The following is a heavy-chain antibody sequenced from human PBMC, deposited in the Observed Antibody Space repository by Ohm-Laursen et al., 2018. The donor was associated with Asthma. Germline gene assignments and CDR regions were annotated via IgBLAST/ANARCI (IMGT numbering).Heavy chain of an antibody. CDR2: ISTASTFI. J-gene: IGHJ1*01. CDR1: GYTFSRYS. Sequence: SLRLSCAASGYTFSRYSIHWVRQFPGKGLEWVASISTASTFIYYADSVRGRFTTSRDNAKNSVYLQMNSLRAEDTALYYCARIGPEWELPGREYSLHHWGEGTLVTFSS. D-gene: IGHD1-26*01. CDR3: ARIGPEWELPGREYSLHH. V-gene: IGHV3-21*01.